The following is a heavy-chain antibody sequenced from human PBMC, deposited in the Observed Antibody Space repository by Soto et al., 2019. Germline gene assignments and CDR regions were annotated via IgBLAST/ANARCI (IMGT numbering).Heavy chain of an antibody. D-gene: IGHD6-19*01. CDR2: IIPIFGTA. CDR1: GGTFSSYA. V-gene: IGHV1-69*13. J-gene: IGHJ4*02. CDR3: AGIAVAAFDY. Sequence: GASVKFSCKASGGTFSSYAISWVRQAPGQGLEWMGGIIPIFGTANYAQKFQGRVTITADESTSTAYMELSSLRSEDTAVYYCAGIAVAAFDYWGQGTLVTVSS.